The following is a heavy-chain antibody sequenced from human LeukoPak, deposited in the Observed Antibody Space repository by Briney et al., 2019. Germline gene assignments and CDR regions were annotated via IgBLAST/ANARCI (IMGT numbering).Heavy chain of an antibody. CDR1: GFTFSSYE. Sequence: GGSLRLSCAASGFTFSSYEMNWVRQAPGKGLEWVSYIRSSGSTIYYADSVKGRFAVSRDGAKSSLYLQMNSLRAEDSAVYYCARDGNRDGDMDVWGKGTTVTVSS. J-gene: IGHJ6*03. V-gene: IGHV3-48*03. CDR2: IRSSGSTI. CDR3: ARDGNRDGDMDV. D-gene: IGHD1-1*01.